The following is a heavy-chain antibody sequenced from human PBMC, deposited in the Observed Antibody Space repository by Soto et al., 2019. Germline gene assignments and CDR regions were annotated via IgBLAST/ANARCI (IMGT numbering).Heavy chain of an antibody. V-gene: IGHV1-8*01. CDR1: GYTFTSYD. CDR3: ARGPDGYYYYGMDV. J-gene: IGHJ6*02. CDR2: MNPNSGNT. Sequence: QVQLVQSGAEVKKPGASVKVSCKASGYTFTSYDINWVRQATGQGLEWMGWMNPNSGNTGYAQKFQGSVPMTRNTSTSTAYMELSSLRYEDTAVYYCARGPDGYYYYGMDVWGQGTTVTVSS.